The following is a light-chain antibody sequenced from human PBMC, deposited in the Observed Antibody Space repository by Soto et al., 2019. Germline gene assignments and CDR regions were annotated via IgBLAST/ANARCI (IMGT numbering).Light chain of an antibody. CDR2: DVS. V-gene: IGLV2-14*03. CDR1: SSDVGGYNY. CDR3: SSYTSSSTVV. Sequence: HSVLTQPASVSGSPGQSITISCTGTSSDVGGYNYVSWYQQPPGKAPKLMIYDVSNRPSGVSNRFSGSKSGNTASLTISGLQAEDEADYYCSSYTSSSTVVFGGGTKLTVL. J-gene: IGLJ2*01.